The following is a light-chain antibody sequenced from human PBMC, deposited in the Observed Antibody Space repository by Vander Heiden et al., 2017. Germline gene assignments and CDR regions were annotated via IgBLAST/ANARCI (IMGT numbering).Light chain of an antibody. V-gene: IGLV3-1*01. J-gene: IGLJ2*01. CDR2: QDS. Sequence: SYVLTQPPSVSVPPVPTASITCSGDKLGDKYACWYQQKPGQSPVLIIYQDSKRPSGIPERFSGSNSGNTATLTISGTQAMDEADYYCQAWDSSTVVFGGGTKLTVL. CDR1: KLGDKY. CDR3: QAWDSSTVV.